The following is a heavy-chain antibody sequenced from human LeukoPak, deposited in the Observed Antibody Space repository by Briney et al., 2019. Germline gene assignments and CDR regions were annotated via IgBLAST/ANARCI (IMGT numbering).Heavy chain of an antibody. CDR2: SSANSGAT. Sequence: WGSLRLSYAASGFTFSSYPMSWVRQAPGRGLEWVSVSSANSGATYYADSVKGRFTISRDNAKNTLYLQMNNLRGEDTALYYCSKAGDTNYYRYGDYWGQGTLVTVSS. J-gene: IGHJ4*02. CDR1: GFTFSSYP. CDR3: SKAGDTNYYRYGDY. V-gene: IGHV3-23*01. D-gene: IGHD5-18*01.